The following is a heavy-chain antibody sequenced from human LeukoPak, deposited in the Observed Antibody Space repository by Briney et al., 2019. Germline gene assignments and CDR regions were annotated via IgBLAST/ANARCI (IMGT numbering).Heavy chain of an antibody. V-gene: IGHV1-8*01. CDR1: GYTFTSYD. CDR3: ARGRYSGYVPRVAEYVWGSHPASSDFDY. Sequence: ASVKVSCKASGYTFTSYDINWVRQAPGQGLEWMGWMNPNSGNTGYAQKFQGRVTMTRNTSISTAYMELSSLRSEDTAAYYCARGRYSGYVPRVAEYVWGSHPASSDFDYWGQGTLVTVSS. D-gene: IGHD3-16*01. CDR2: MNPNSGNT. J-gene: IGHJ4*02.